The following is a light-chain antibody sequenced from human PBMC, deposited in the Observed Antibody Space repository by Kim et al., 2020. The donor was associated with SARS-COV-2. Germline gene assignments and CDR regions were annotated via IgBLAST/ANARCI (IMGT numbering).Light chain of an antibody. CDR2: DAS. V-gene: IGKV3-15*01. CDR1: HSLSRI. CDR3: QQYNNWPGIT. Sequence: CGGKRVTLCCRARHSLSRIVAWYQHKRGQAPRLLIYDASTRAAGVPARCSGSGSGTDFTLTSGSLQYEDSAVYYCQQYNNWPGITFGQGTRLEIK. J-gene: IGKJ5*01.